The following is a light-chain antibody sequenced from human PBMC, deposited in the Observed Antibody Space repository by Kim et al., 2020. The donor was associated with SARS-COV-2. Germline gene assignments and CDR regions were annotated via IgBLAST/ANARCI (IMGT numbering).Light chain of an antibody. V-gene: IGKV1-39*01. CDR3: QQSYNFPRT. J-gene: IGKJ1*01. Sequence: GDRVTISRRASQSVSGWLNWYQQKPGKAPHLLIYRTSTLQTGVPPRFSGSASGTDFTLTINTLQPEDFATYYCQQSYNFPRTFGQGTKVDIK. CDR2: RTS. CDR1: QSVSGW.